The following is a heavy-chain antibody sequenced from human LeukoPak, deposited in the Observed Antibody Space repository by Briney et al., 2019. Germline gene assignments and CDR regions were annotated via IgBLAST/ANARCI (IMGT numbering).Heavy chain of an antibody. CDR2: IRYDGSNK. CDR3: AKDRTGYGDYYFDY. Sequence: GGSLRLSCAASGFTFSTYGMHWVRQAPGKGLEWVAFIRYDGSNKYYADSVKGRFTISRDNSKNTLYLQMSSLRAEDTAVYYCAKDRTGYGDYYFDYWGQGTLVTVSS. J-gene: IGHJ4*02. V-gene: IGHV3-30*02. D-gene: IGHD4-17*01. CDR1: GFTFSTYG.